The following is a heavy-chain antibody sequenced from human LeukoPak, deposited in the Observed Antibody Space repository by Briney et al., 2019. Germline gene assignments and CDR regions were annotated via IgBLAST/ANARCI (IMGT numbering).Heavy chain of an antibody. CDR3: ARTYYDSSGYVPFDY. Sequence: ASVKVSFKSSGFTFTDEYIHWVRQAPGQGLEWMGWINPYSGAINYAQKFQGRVTLTRDTSISTAYMELSRLRSDDTAVYYCARTYYDSSGYVPFDYWGQGTLVTVSS. V-gene: IGHV1-2*02. CDR2: INPYSGAI. J-gene: IGHJ4*02. CDR1: GFTFTDEY. D-gene: IGHD3-22*01.